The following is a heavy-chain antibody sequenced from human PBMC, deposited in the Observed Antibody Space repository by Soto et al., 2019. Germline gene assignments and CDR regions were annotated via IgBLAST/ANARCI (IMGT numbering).Heavy chain of an antibody. J-gene: IGHJ4*02. Sequence: SETLSLTCAVYGGSFSGYYWSWIRQPPGKGLEWIGEINHSGSTNYNPSLKSRVTISVDTSKNQFSLKLSSVTAADTAVYYCASGGRLRWGQGTLVTVSS. CDR2: INHSGST. CDR3: ASGGRLR. D-gene: IGHD6-25*01. CDR1: GGSFSGYY. V-gene: IGHV4-34*01.